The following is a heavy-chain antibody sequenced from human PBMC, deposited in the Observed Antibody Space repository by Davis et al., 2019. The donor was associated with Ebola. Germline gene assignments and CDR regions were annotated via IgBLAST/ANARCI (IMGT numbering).Heavy chain of an antibody. CDR3: ARHSSGTKGWFDP. V-gene: IGHV4-39*01. Sequence: MPSETLSLTCTVSGGSIISSSSYWGWIRQPPGKGLEWIGEINHSGSTNYNPSLKSRVTISVHTSKNQFSLKLSSVTAADTAVYYCARHSSGTKGWFDPWGQGTLVTVSS. CDR1: GGSIISSSSY. D-gene: IGHD6-19*01. CDR2: INHSGST. J-gene: IGHJ5*02.